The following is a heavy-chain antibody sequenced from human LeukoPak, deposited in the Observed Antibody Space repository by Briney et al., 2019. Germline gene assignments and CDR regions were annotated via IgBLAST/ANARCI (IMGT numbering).Heavy chain of an antibody. CDR2: IGNSGGRT. V-gene: IGHV3-23*01. J-gene: IGHJ4*02. Sequence: PGGSLRLSCAASGFTFSTYAMSWVRQAPGKGLEWVSVIGNSGGRTSYADSVKGRFTISRDNSKNTLHLQMNSLRAEDTAVYYCAKRASGSGTSLYHFDYWGQGALVTVSS. CDR1: GFTFSTYA. CDR3: AKRASGSGTSLYHFDY. D-gene: IGHD3-10*01.